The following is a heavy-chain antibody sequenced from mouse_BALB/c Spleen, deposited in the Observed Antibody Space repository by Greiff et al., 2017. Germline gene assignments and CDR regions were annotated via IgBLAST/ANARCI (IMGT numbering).Heavy chain of an antibody. D-gene: IGHD2-4*01. CDR2: ISSGGSYT. Sequence: EVKLMESGGGLVKPGGSLKLSCAASGFTFSSYTMSWVRQTPEKRLEWVATISSGGSYTYYPDSGKGRFTISRDNAKNTLYLQMSSLKSEDTAMYYCTREDYDVAMDYWGQGTSVTVSS. V-gene: IGHV5-6-4*01. CDR3: TREDYDVAMDY. J-gene: IGHJ4*01. CDR1: GFTFSSYT.